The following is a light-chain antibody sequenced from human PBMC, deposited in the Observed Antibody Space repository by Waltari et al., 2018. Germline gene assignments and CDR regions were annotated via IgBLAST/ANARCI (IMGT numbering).Light chain of an antibody. CDR2: AAT. V-gene: IGKV1-17*01. CDR1: QGISSY. CDR3: LQHNSYPFT. J-gene: IGKJ3*01. Sequence: DIQMTQSPSSLSASVGDTVTITCRASQGISSYLNWFQQKPGKAPKLLIYAATTLRSGVPSRFSGSGSGTEFTLTISSLQPEDFAAYYCLQHNSYPFTFGPGTKLDIK.